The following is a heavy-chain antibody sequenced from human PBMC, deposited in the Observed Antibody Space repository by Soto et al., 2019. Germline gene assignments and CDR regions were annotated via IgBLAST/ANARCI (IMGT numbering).Heavy chain of an antibody. CDR3: AKAPYGDYVRGADY. Sequence: HPGGSLRLSCAASGFTFGNYDMSWVRQAPGKGLEWVSAVSSSGGSTYYADSVKGRFTISRDNSKNTLYLQMNSLRAEDTAVYYCAKAPYGDYVRGADYWGQGTLVTVSS. J-gene: IGHJ4*02. D-gene: IGHD4-17*01. CDR1: GFTFGNYD. V-gene: IGHV3-23*01. CDR2: VSSSGGST.